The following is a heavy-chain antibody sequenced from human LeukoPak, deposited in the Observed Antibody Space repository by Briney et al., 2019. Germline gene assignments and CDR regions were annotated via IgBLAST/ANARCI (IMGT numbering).Heavy chain of an antibody. CDR2: INHSGST. CDR1: GGSFSNYY. CDR3: ARVSYQEGVDY. V-gene: IGHV4-34*01. D-gene: IGHD2-2*01. Sequence: PSETLSLTCAVYGGSFSNYYWSWIRRPPGKGLEWIGEINHSGSTNYNPSLKSRVTISVDTSKNQFSLKLNFVTAADTAVYYCARVSYQEGVDYWGQGTLVTVSS. J-gene: IGHJ4*02.